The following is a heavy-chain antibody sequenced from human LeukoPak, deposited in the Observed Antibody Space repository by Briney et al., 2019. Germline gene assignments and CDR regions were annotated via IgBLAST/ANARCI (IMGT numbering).Heavy chain of an antibody. V-gene: IGHV1-24*01. D-gene: IGHD1-1*01. CDR3: ATCAGPAGGLDY. CDR1: GYTLTELS. Sequence: ASVKVSCKVSGYTLTELSMHWVRQAPGKGLEWMGGFDPEDGETIYAQKFEGRVTMTEDTSTDTAYMELSSLRSEDTAVYYCATCAGPAGGLDYWGQGTLVTASS. J-gene: IGHJ4*02. CDR2: FDPEDGET.